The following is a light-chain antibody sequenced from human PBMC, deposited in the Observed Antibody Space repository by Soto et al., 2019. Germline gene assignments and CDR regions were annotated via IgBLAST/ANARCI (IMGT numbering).Light chain of an antibody. Sequence: DIQMTQSPSTLSASVGDRFTITCHASQDTGKYLNWFQQKPGKAPKLLIYDASNLETGVPARFSGSGSGTDFTFTISSLQPEDIATYFCEQYDTLPLTFGGGTKVDNK. J-gene: IGKJ4*01. CDR3: EQYDTLPLT. V-gene: IGKV1-33*01. CDR2: DAS. CDR1: QDTGKY.